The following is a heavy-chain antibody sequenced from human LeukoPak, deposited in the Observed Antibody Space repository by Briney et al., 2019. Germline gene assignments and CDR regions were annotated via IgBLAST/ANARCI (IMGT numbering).Heavy chain of an antibody. CDR2: ISWNSGSI. CDR1: GFTFDDYA. J-gene: IGHJ3*02. V-gene: IGHV3-9*01. Sequence: PGGSLRLSCAASGFTFDDYAMHWVRQAPGKGLGWVSGISWNSGSIGYADSVKGRFTISRDNARNSLYLQMNILRAEDTALYYCAKDKGYIGEDAFDIWGQGTMVTVSS. CDR3: AKDKGYIGEDAFDI. D-gene: IGHD6-13*01.